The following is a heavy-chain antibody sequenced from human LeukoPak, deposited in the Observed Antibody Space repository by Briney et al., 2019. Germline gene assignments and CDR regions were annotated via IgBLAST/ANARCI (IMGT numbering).Heavy chain of an antibody. J-gene: IGHJ3*02. V-gene: IGHV3-21*01. Sequence: GGSLRLSCAASGFTFSSYSMNWVRQAPGKGLEWVSSISSSSSYIYYADSVKGRFTISRDNAKNSLYLQMNSLRAEDTAVYYCARASYHGSGSYSGTYDAFDIWGQGTMVTVSS. D-gene: IGHD3-10*01. CDR1: GFTFSSYS. CDR2: ISSSSSYI. CDR3: ARASYHGSGSYSGTYDAFDI.